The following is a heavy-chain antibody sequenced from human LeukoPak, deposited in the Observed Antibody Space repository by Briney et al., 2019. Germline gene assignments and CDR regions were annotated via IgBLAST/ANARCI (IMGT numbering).Heavy chain of an antibody. J-gene: IGHJ5*02. CDR3: ARVGRFDP. V-gene: IGHV4-59*01. CDR1: GGSISSYY. Sequence: TSETLSLTCTVSGGSISSYYWSWIRQPPGKGLEWIGCIYYSGSTNYNPSLKSRVTISVDTSKNQFSLKLSSVTAADTAVYYCARVGRFDPWGQGTLVTVSS. CDR2: IYYSGST. D-gene: IGHD3-10*01.